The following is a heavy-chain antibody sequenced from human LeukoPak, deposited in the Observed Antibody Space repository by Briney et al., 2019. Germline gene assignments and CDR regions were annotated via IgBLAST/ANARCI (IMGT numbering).Heavy chain of an antibody. CDR3: ASGLSDDAFDI. J-gene: IGHJ3*02. CDR2: INHSGST. CDR1: GGSFSGYY. Sequence: SETLSLTCAVYGGSFSGYYWSWIRQPPGKGLEWIGEINHSGSTNYNPSLKSRVTISVDTSKNQFSLKLSSVTAADTAVYYCASGLSDDAFDIWGQGTMVTVSS. D-gene: IGHD3-16*02. V-gene: IGHV4-34*01.